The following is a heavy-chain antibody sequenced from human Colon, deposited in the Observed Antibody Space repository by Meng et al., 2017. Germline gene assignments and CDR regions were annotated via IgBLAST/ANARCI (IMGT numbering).Heavy chain of an antibody. V-gene: IGHV1-8*01. D-gene: IGHD2-2*01. J-gene: IGHJ5*01. CDR2: MNPNNGNT. Sequence: QVQLVQSGAEVRKPGASVKVTCKASGYTFTSSDISWVRQATGRGLEWLGWMNPNNGNTGSAQKFQGRVSMTRDTSIGTAYMELSGLTSEDTAVYYCARTAMLDSWGQGILVTVSS. CDR1: GYTFTSSD. CDR3: ARTAMLDS.